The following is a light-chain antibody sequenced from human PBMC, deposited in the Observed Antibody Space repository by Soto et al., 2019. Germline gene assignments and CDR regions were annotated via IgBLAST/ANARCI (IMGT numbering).Light chain of an antibody. Sequence: EIVMTQSPDTLSVSPGERATLSCRASQSVSSKLAWYQQKPDQTPRLLIYDGSTRVTGIPARFSGSGSGTEFTLNISSLQSEDFAVYYCQQYNNWPPWTFGQGTTVEIK. V-gene: IGKV3-15*01. J-gene: IGKJ1*01. CDR3: QQYNNWPPWT. CDR1: QSVSSK. CDR2: DGS.